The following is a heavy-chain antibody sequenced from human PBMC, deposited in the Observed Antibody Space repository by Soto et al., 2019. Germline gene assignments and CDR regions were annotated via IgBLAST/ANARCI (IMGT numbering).Heavy chain of an antibody. D-gene: IGHD2-2*01. J-gene: IGHJ4*02. CDR3: VRGRNLYAPIDS. V-gene: IGHV4-59*07. Sequence: QVQLQESGPGLGKPSDTLSLTCTVSGGSISNYYWIWIRQPPGKGLEWSAYIYYSGSTNYNPSLKSRVTISVDTSKNQLSLTLSSVTAADTGVYYCVRGRNLYAPIDSSGQGTLVTVSS. CDR1: GGSISNYY. CDR2: IYYSGST.